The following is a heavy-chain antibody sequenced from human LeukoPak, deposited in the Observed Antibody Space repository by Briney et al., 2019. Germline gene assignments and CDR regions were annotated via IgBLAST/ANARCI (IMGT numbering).Heavy chain of an antibody. CDR2: IYYSGST. V-gene: IGHV4-39*01. CDR3: ARRRRVPAASFDY. D-gene: IGHD2-2*01. Sequence: SETLSLTCTVSGGSISSSSYYWGWIRQPPGKGLEWIGSIYYSGSTYYNPSLKSRVTISVDTSKNQFSLKLSSVTAVDTAVYYCARRRRVPAASFDYWGQGTLVTVSS. J-gene: IGHJ4*02. CDR1: GGSISSSSYY.